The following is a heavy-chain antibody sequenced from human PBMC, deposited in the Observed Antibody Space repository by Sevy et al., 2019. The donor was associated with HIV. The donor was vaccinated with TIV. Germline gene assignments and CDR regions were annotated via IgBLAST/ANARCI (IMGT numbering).Heavy chain of an antibody. CDR3: ARVRLKDIVVVPAAPLTYYYYGMDV. CDR2: ISSSSSYI. CDR1: GFTFSSYS. J-gene: IGHJ6*02. D-gene: IGHD2-2*01. Sequence: GGSLRLSCAASGFTFSSYSMNWVRQAPGKGLEWVSSISSSSSYIYYADPVKGRFTISRDNAKNSLYLQMNSLRAEDTAVYYCARVRLKDIVVVPAAPLTYYYYGMDVWGQGTTVTVSS. V-gene: IGHV3-21*01.